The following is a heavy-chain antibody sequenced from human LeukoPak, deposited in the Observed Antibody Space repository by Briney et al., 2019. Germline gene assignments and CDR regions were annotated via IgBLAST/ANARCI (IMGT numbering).Heavy chain of an antibody. CDR3: ARDRGWLQFDTFDI. CDR1: GFTISDYS. V-gene: IGHV3-21*01. CDR2: ISSSNSYI. D-gene: IGHD5-24*01. Sequence: GGSLRLSCAASGFTISDYSMNWVRQAPGKGLEWVSSISSSNSYIYYADSVKGRFTISRDNAKNSLYLQMNSLRAEDTAIYYCARDRGWLQFDTFDIWGQGTMVTVSS. J-gene: IGHJ3*02.